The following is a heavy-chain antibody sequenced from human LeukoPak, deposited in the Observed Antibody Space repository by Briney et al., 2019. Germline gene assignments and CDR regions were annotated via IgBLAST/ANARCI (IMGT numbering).Heavy chain of an antibody. CDR3: ARLYYYGSGPFDY. CDR1: GFTFDDYA. D-gene: IGHD3-10*01. V-gene: IGHV3-9*03. CDR2: ISWNSGSI. J-gene: IGHJ4*02. Sequence: GGSLRLSCAASGFTFDDYAMHWVRQAPGKGLEWVSGISWNSGSIGYADSVKGRFTISRDNAKNPLYLQMNSLRAEDMALYYCARLYYYGSGPFDYWGQGSLVTVSS.